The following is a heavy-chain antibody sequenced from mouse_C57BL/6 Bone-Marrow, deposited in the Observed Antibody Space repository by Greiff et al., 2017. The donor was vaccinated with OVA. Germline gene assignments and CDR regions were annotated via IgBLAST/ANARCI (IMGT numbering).Heavy chain of an antibody. CDR1: GYTFTSYW. Sequence: VQLQQSGAELVMPGASVKLSCKASGYTFTSYWMRWVKQRPGQGLEWIGEIDPSDSYTNYNQKFKGKSTLTVDKSSSTAYMQLSSLTSEDSAVYYCARIGGYYGSSYGYFDVWGTGTTVTVSS. J-gene: IGHJ1*03. CDR3: ARIGGYYGSSYGYFDV. D-gene: IGHD1-1*01. CDR2: IDPSDSYT. V-gene: IGHV1-69*01.